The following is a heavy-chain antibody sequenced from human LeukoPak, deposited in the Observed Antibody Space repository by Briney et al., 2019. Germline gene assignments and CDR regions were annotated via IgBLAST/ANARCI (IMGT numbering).Heavy chain of an antibody. J-gene: IGHJ4*02. V-gene: IGHV4-59*01. CDR1: GGSISSYY. D-gene: IGHD3-10*01. Sequence: SETLSLTCTVSGGSISSYYWSWIRQPPGKGLEWIGYIYYSGSTNYNPSLKSRVTISVDTSKNQFSLKLSSVTAADTAVYYCATGQVNYDGSGSDHFDYWGQGTLVTVSS. CDR2: IYYSGST. CDR3: ATGQVNYDGSGSDHFDY.